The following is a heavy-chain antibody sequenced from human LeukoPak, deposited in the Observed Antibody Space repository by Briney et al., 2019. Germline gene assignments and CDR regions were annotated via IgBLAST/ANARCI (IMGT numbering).Heavy chain of an antibody. CDR2: IYHSGST. J-gene: IGHJ4*02. D-gene: IGHD3/OR15-3a*01. CDR1: GYSISSGYY. Sequence: PSETLSLTCAVSGYSISSGYYWGLIRQPPGKGLEWIGSIYHSGSTYYNPSLKSRVTLSVDTSKNQFSLKLSSVTAADTAVYYCATYNTFRLGFDYWGQGTLVTVSS. V-gene: IGHV4-38-2*01. CDR3: ATYNTFRLGFDY.